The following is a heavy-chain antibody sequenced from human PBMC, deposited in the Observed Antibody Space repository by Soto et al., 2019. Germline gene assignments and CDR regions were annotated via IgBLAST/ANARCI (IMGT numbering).Heavy chain of an antibody. J-gene: IGHJ4*02. D-gene: IGHD5-12*01. CDR3: ARGEMATLYFDY. Sequence: SETLSLTCTVSGYSISSYNWTWIRQPPGKGLEWIGYIYSSGSTNYNPSLQNRVTISIDTSKNQVSLKVNSVTAADTAVYYRARGEMATLYFDYWGQGTLVTVSS. V-gene: IGHV4-59*01. CDR1: GYSISSYN. CDR2: IYSSGST.